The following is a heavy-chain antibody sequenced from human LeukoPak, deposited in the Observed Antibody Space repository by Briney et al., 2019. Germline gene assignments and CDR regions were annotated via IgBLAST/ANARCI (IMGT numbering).Heavy chain of an antibody. Sequence: GGSLRLSCAASGFTFSSYWMHWVRQAPGKGLVWVSRINSDGSSTSYADSVKGRFTISRDNSKNTLYLQMNSLRVEDTAVYYCAKGGCSGSYNFDYWGQGTLVTVSS. CDR1: GFTFSSYW. J-gene: IGHJ4*02. CDR2: INSDGSST. V-gene: IGHV3-74*01. CDR3: AKGGCSGSYNFDY. D-gene: IGHD1-26*01.